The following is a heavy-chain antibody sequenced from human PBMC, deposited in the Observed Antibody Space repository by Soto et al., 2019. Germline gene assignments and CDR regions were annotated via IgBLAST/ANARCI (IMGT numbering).Heavy chain of an antibody. CDR3: AKRAVRRSSGWYGDQLNWFDP. J-gene: IGHJ5*02. D-gene: IGHD6-19*01. Sequence: PGGSLRLSCAASGFTFSSYAMSWVRQAPGKGLEWVSAISGSGGSTYYADSVKGRFTISRDNSKNTLYLQMNSLRAEDTAVYYCAKRAVRRSSGWYGDQLNWFDPWGQGTLVTVSS. CDR2: ISGSGGST. CDR1: GFTFSSYA. V-gene: IGHV3-23*01.